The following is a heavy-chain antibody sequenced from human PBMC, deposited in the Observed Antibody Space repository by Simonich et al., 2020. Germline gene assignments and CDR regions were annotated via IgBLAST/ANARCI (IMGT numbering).Heavy chain of an antibody. V-gene: IGHV3-74*01. Sequence: EVQLVESGGGLVQPGGSLRLSCAASGFTFSSYWMHWVRPAPGKGLVWVSRINSGESSKSYADSVKGRFTISSDNAKNTLYLQMNSLRAEDTAVYYCARDYSNYDAFDIWGQGTMVTVSS. D-gene: IGHD4-4*01. CDR2: INSGESSK. J-gene: IGHJ3*02. CDR3: ARDYSNYDAFDI. CDR1: GFTFSSYW.